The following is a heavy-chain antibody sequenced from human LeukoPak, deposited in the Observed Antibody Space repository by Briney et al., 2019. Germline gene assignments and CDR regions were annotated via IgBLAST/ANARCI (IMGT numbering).Heavy chain of an antibody. J-gene: IGHJ4*02. D-gene: IGHD6-13*01. Sequence: SLKGRFTISRDNAKNPLYLQMNSLRAEDTAVYYCARGSRLGSRPPYYYFDYWGQGTLVTVSS. CDR3: ARGSRLGSRPPYYYFDY. V-gene: IGHV3-21*06.